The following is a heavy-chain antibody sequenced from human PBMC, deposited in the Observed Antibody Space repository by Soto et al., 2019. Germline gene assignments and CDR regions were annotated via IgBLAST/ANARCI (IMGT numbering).Heavy chain of an antibody. D-gene: IGHD1-26*01. Sequence: SETLSLTCTVSGGSISSGDYYWSWIRQPPGKGLEWIGYIYYSGSTYYNPSLKSRVTISVDTSKNQFSLKLSSVTAADTAVYYCARWGEGELLLGPHDAFDIWGQGTMVTVSS. CDR3: ARWGEGELLLGPHDAFDI. CDR2: IYYSGST. J-gene: IGHJ3*02. CDR1: GGSISSGDYY. V-gene: IGHV4-30-4*01.